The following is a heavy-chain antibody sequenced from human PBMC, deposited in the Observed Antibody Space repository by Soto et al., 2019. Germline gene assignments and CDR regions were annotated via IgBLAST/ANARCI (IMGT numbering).Heavy chain of an antibody. CDR1: GFTVSSNY. CDR3: AGLGGLQSQQLAARYYYGMDV. CDR2: IYSGGST. V-gene: IGHV3-53*05. Sequence: PGGSLRLSCAASGFTVSSNYMSWVRQAPGKGLEWVSVIYSGGSTYYADSVKGRFTISRDNSKNTLYLQMNSLRSEDTAVYYCAGLGGLQSQQLAARYYYGMDVWGQGTTVTVSS. J-gene: IGHJ6*02. D-gene: IGHD6-13*01.